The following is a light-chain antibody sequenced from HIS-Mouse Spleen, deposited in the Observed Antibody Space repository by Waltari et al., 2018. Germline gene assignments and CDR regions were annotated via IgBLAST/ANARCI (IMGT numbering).Light chain of an antibody. Sequence: QSALTQPASVSGSPGQSITISCPGTSSDVGSYNLVSWYPQHPGQAPKLMIYEGSKRPSGVSNRFSGSKSGNTASLTISGLQAEDEADYYCCSYAGSSTLVFGGGTKLTVL. CDR1: SSDVGSYNL. V-gene: IGLV2-23*01. J-gene: IGLJ3*02. CDR3: CSYAGSSTLV. CDR2: EGS.